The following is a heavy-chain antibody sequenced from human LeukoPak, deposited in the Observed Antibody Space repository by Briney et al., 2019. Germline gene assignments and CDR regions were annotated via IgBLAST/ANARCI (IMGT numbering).Heavy chain of an antibody. Sequence: GGSLRLSCAASGFTFSSYSMNRVRQAPGKGLEWVSSISSSSSYIYYADSVKGRFTISRDNAKNSLYLQMNSLRAEDTAVYYCARAGIAAAGDWGQGTLVTVSS. V-gene: IGHV3-21*01. J-gene: IGHJ4*02. CDR3: ARAGIAAAGD. CDR2: ISSSSSYI. CDR1: GFTFSSYS. D-gene: IGHD6-13*01.